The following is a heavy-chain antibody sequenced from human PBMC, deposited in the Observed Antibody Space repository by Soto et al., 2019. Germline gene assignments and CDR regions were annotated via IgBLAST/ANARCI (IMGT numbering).Heavy chain of an antibody. CDR3: ARSADYYDSSGYYYPPYYFDY. CDR1: GCSINSGYY. CDR2: IYHSGST. D-gene: IGHD3-22*01. V-gene: IGHV4-38-2*01. Sequence: SETLSLTCAVSGCSINSGYYWGWNRQPPGKGLEWIGSIYHSGSTYYTPYLKSRVTISLDTPKNQFSLKLSSVTAADTAVYYCARSADYYDSSGYYYPPYYFDYWGQGTRVTVSS. J-gene: IGHJ4*02.